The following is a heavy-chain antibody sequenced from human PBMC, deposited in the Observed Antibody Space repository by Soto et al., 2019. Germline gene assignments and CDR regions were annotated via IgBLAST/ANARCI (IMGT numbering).Heavy chain of an antibody. CDR2: ISYDGSNK. V-gene: IGHV3-30*03. Sequence: GGSLRLSCAASGFTFSSYGMHWVRQAPGKGLEWVAVISYDGSNKYYADSVKGRFTISRDNSKNTLYLQMNSLRAEDTAVYYCATSQSWSGYYDHTNYYFDYWGQGTLVTVSS. J-gene: IGHJ4*02. CDR1: GFTFSSYG. D-gene: IGHD3-3*01. CDR3: ATSQSWSGYYDHTNYYFDY.